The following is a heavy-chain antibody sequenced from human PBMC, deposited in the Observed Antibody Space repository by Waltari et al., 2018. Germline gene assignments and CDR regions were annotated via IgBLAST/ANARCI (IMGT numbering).Heavy chain of an antibody. Sequence: QVQLQESGPGLVKPSETLSLTCTVSGGSISSYYWSWIRQPPGKGLEWIGYIYYSGSTNYNPPLKSRVTISVDTSKNQFSLKLSSVTAADTAVYYCARSRYCSSTSCAEYFQHWGQGTLVTVSS. V-gene: IGHV4-59*01. CDR1: GGSISSYY. CDR2: IYYSGST. J-gene: IGHJ1*01. D-gene: IGHD2-2*01. CDR3: ARSRYCSSTSCAEYFQH.